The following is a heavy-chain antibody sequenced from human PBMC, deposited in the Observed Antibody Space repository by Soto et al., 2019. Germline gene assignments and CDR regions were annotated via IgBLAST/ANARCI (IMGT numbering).Heavy chain of an antibody. CDR3: ARVLRQYCSGGSCYSPHY. CDR1: GFTFSSYG. D-gene: IGHD2-15*01. CDR2: IWYDGSNK. J-gene: IGHJ4*02. V-gene: IGHV3-33*01. Sequence: GGSLRLSCAASGFTFSSYGMHWVRQAPGKGLEWVAVIWYDGSNKYYADSVKGRFTISRDNSKNTLYLQMNSLRAEDTAVYYCARVLRQYCSGGSCYSPHYWGQGTLVTVSS.